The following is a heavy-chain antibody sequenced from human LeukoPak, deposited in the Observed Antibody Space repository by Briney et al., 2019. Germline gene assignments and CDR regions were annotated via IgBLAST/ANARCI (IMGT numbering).Heavy chain of an antibody. CDR1: GFTFSSFG. Sequence: GGSLRLSCAASGFTFSSFGMNWVRQAPGKGLEWVSYISDSSSITYYADSVKGRFTISRDNAKNSLSLQLISLRDEDTAVYFCAKVIRGGYGMDVWGQGTTVTVSS. D-gene: IGHD3-10*01. CDR3: AKVIRGGYGMDV. J-gene: IGHJ6*02. V-gene: IGHV3-48*02. CDR2: ISDSSSIT.